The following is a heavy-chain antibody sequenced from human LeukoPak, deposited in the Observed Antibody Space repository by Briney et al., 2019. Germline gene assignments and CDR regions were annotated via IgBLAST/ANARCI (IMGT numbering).Heavy chain of an antibody. CDR2: INPQSGGT. CDR3: ALVVDSRLIESWFDP. CDR1: GYTFTGYY. J-gene: IGHJ5*02. D-gene: IGHD2-21*01. Sequence: GASVKVSCKASGYTFTGYYMHWLRQAPGQGLEWMGWINPQSGGTSSALKFQGRVTMTRHTSTSTAYMELNRLTPDDTSVYYCALVVDSRLIESWFDPWGQGTLVTASS. V-gene: IGHV1-2*02.